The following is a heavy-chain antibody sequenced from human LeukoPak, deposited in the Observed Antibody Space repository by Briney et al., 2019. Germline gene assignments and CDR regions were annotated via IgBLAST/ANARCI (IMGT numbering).Heavy chain of an antibody. CDR2: ISGSGGST. J-gene: IGHJ4*02. Sequence: PGGSLRLSCAASGFTFSSYAMSWVRQAPGKGLEWVSAISGSGGSTYYADSVKGRFTISRDNAKNSLYLQMNSLRAEDTAVYYCARGTLRKYYFDYWGQGTLVTVSS. CDR1: GFTFSSYA. CDR3: ARGTLRKYYFDY. V-gene: IGHV3-23*01.